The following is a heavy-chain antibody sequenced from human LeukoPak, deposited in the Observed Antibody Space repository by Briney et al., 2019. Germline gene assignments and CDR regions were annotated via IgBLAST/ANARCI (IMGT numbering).Heavy chain of an antibody. CDR2: IYHSGST. J-gene: IGHJ4*02. CDR3: ARSPDIIVVPAAYFDY. D-gene: IGHD2-2*01. Sequence: SETLSLTCAVSGYSISSGYYWGWIRHPPGKVLEWIGSIYHSGSTYYNPSLKSRVTISVDKSKNQFSLKLSSVTAADTAVYYCARSPDIIVVPAAYFDYWGQGTLVTVSS. CDR1: GYSISSGYY. V-gene: IGHV4-38-2*01.